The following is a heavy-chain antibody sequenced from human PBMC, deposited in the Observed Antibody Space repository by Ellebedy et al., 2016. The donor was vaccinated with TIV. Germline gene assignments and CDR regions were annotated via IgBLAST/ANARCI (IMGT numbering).Heavy chain of an antibody. Sequence: GESLKISCVASGFTFSTYDMHWVRQVSGKGLEWVSAIDIAGDTFYQGSVKGRFTISRENAKNSLYLQMNSLRAGDTALYYCARAKATDLDALDMWGQGTMVTVSS. V-gene: IGHV3-13*01. CDR3: ARAKATDLDALDM. CDR2: IDIAGDT. J-gene: IGHJ3*02. CDR1: GFTFSTYD.